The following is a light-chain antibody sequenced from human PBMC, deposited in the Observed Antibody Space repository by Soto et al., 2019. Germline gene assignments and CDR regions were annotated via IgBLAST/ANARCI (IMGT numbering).Light chain of an antibody. CDR2: GAS. Sequence: EIVMTQSPATLSVSPGESATLSCRASQSVSSNLAWYQQTPGQAPRLLISGASARATGIPARFSGSGSGTEFTLTISSLQSEDFAVYYCQQYNKWPLITFGQGTRLEIK. CDR3: QQYNKWPLIT. CDR1: QSVSSN. V-gene: IGKV3-15*01. J-gene: IGKJ5*01.